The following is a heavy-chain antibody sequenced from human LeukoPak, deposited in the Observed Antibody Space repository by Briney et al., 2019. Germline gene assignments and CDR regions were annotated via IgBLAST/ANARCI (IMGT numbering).Heavy chain of an antibody. CDR1: GLTLSNHG. J-gene: IGHJ4*02. Sequence: PGGSLRLSCTTSGLTLSNHGMHWVRQAPGRGLEWVAFIWYDGRNKLYADSVKGRFTISRENSKNTLYLEMDSLRFEDTAVYHCVKGSSKTNLLVYFESWGQGTVVTVSS. V-gene: IGHV3-30*02. CDR2: IWYDGRNK. D-gene: IGHD2-8*01. CDR3: VKGSSKTNLLVYFES.